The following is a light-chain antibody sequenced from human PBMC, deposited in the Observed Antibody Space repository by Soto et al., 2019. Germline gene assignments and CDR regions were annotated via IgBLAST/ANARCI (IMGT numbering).Light chain of an antibody. CDR2: DAS. CDR3: LQHSAYPLP. CDR1: QSISIW. V-gene: IGKV1-5*01. J-gene: IGKJ4*01. Sequence: DIQMTQSPSTLSASVGDRVTITCRASQSISIWLAWYQQKPGKAPNLLIYDASTLQSGVPSRFSGGGSGTDFTLTISSLQPEDFATYYCLQHSAYPLPFGGGSKADIK.